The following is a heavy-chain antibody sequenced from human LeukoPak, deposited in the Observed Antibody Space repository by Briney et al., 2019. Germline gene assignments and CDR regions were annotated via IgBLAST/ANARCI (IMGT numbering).Heavy chain of an antibody. CDR2: TYYRSKWYT. CDR3: ARGAPMGYDSSGFDY. Sequence: SQTLSLTFAISGDSVSIKSTAWNWIRQSPSRGLEWPGRTYYRSKWYTGYAVSVKGRITINPDTSKNQFSLQLNYVTAADTAVYYCARGAPMGYDSSGFDYWGQGTLVTVSS. J-gene: IGHJ4*02. V-gene: IGHV6-1*01. D-gene: IGHD3-22*01. CDR1: GDSVSIKSTA.